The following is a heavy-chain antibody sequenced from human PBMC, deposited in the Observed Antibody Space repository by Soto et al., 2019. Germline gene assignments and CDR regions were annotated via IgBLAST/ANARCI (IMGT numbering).Heavy chain of an antibody. D-gene: IGHD3-10*01. J-gene: IGHJ3*02. CDR2: IYYSGST. CDR3: ARDREPSYGSGRDAFDI. CDR1: GGSISSYY. V-gene: IGHV4-59*01. Sequence: QVQLQESGPGLVKPSETLSLTCTVSGGSISSYYWSWIRQPPGKGLEWIGYIYYSGSTNYNPSLKSRVTISVDTSKNQFSLKLSSVTAADTAVYYCARDREPSYGSGRDAFDIWGQGTMVTVSS.